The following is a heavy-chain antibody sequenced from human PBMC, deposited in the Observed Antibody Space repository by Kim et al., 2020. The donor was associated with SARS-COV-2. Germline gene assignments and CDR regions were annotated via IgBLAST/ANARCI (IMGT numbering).Heavy chain of an antibody. D-gene: IGHD6-13*01. CDR2: INTNTGNP. CDR3: ARDLYAAGIAAAGYYYYYMDV. J-gene: IGHJ6*03. Sequence: ASVKVSCKASGYTFTSYAMNWVRQAPGQGLEWMGWINTNTGNPTYAQGFTGRFVFSLDTSVSTAYLQISSLKAEDTAVYYCARDLYAAGIAAAGYYYYYMDVSGTATTVTVSS. V-gene: IGHV7-4-1*02. CDR1: GYTFTSYA.